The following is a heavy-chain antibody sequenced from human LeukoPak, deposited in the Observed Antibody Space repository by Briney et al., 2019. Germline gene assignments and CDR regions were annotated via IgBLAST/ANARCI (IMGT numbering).Heavy chain of an antibody. D-gene: IGHD6-6*01. CDR1: GFTFGSYS. V-gene: IGHV3-21*01. Sequence: GGSLRLSCAASGFTFGSYSMNWVRQAPGKGLEWVSSISSSSSYIYYADSVKGRFTISRDNAKNSLYLQMNSLRAEDTAVYYCAREKEAARYYYYYYGMDVWGKGTTVTVSS. CDR2: ISSSSSYI. J-gene: IGHJ6*04. CDR3: AREKEAARYYYYYYGMDV.